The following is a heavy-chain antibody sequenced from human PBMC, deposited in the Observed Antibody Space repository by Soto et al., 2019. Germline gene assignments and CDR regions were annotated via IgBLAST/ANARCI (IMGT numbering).Heavy chain of an antibody. CDR2: ISGSGGST. J-gene: IGHJ5*01. Sequence: PGGSLRLSCAASGFTFSSYAMSWVRQAPGKGLEWVSAISGSGGSTYYADSVKGRFTISRDNSKDTLYLQMNNLRAEDTAVYYYTIRPDYNWFDSWGQGTLVTVSS. V-gene: IGHV3-23*01. CDR1: GFTFSSYA. CDR3: TIRPDYNWFDS. D-gene: IGHD3-10*01.